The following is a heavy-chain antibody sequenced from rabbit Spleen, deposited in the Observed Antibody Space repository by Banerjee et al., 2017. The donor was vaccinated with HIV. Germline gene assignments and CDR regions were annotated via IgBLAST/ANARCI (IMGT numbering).Heavy chain of an antibody. Sequence: QSLEESGGGLVKPGGTLTLTCTVSGFSFSSNWMCWVRQAPGKGLEWIACIDIGSRDFTYYASWAKGRFTISKSSSTMVTLQMTSLTVADTGTYFCARDTGSSFSSYGMDLWCPGTLVTV. J-gene: IGHJ6*01. CDR2: IDIGSRDFT. D-gene: IGHD8-1*01. CDR1: GFSFSSNW. V-gene: IGHV1S40*01. CDR3: ARDTGSSFSSYGMDL.